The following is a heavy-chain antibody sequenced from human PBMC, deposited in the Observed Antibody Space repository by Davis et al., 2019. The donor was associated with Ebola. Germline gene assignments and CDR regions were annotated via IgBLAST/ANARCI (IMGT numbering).Heavy chain of an antibody. CDR2: INPHNGNT. V-gene: IGHV1-18*04. J-gene: IGHJ4*02. CDR3: ARDRGYIAAAGTFDY. D-gene: IGHD6-13*01. Sequence: ASVKVSCKASGYTFTNYGITWVRQAPGQGLEWMGWINPHNGNTNYAQNVQGRVIMTSDTATTTAYMEVGSLRSDDTAVYYCARDRGYIAAAGTFDYWGQGTLVTVSS. CDR1: GYTFTNYG.